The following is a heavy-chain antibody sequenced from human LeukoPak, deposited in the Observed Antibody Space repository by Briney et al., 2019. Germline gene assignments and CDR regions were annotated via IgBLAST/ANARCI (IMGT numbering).Heavy chain of an antibody. J-gene: IGHJ4*02. CDR1: GGSISSSNW. Sequence: SETLSLTCAVSGGSISSSNWWSWVRQPPGKGLEWIGEIYHSGSTNYNPSLKSRVTISVDKSKNQFSLKLSSVTAADTAVYYCARTLGLAPTADPTFWYFDYWGQGTLVTVSS. D-gene: IGHD3-16*01. CDR2: IYHSGST. V-gene: IGHV4-4*02. CDR3: ARTLGLAPTADPTFWYFDY.